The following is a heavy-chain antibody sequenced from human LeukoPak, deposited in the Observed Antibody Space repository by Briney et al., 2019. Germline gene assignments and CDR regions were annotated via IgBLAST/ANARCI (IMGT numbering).Heavy chain of an antibody. Sequence: SETLSLTWTVSGGSISSYYWSWIRQPPGKGLEWIGYIYYSGSTNYNPSLKSRVTISVDTSKNQFSLKLSSVTAADTAVYYCASTYEFVFDYWGQGTLVTVSS. J-gene: IGHJ4*02. CDR2: IYYSGST. V-gene: IGHV4-59*01. CDR1: GGSISSYY. D-gene: IGHD3-3*01. CDR3: ASTYEFVFDY.